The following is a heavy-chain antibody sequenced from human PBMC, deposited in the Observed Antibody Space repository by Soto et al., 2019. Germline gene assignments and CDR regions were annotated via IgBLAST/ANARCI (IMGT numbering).Heavy chain of an antibody. J-gene: IGHJ6*02. V-gene: IGHV6-1*01. Sequence: SQTLSLTCAISGDRVSSNSAAWNWIRQSPSRGLEWLGRTYYRSKWYNDYAVSVKSRITINPDTSKNQFSLQLNSVTPEDTAVYYCARGMGRGYYYYYGMDVWGQGTTVTVSS. CDR1: GDRVSSNSAA. CDR3: ARGMGRGYYYYYGMDV. CDR2: TYYRSKWYN. D-gene: IGHD2-15*01.